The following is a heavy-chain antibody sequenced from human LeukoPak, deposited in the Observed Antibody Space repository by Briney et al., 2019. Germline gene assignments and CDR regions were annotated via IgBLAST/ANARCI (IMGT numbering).Heavy chain of an antibody. Sequence: GGSLRLSCETSGFTFSSYAMNWVRQAPRKGPEWISYISSSTNTIYYADSVKGRFTICRDNAKNSLFLQMNSLRAEDTAVYYCVRDRVSTTWGQGTLVTVSS. CDR2: ISSSTNTI. D-gene: IGHD5/OR15-5a*01. CDR1: GFTFSSYA. CDR3: VRDRVSTT. J-gene: IGHJ4*02. V-gene: IGHV3-48*01.